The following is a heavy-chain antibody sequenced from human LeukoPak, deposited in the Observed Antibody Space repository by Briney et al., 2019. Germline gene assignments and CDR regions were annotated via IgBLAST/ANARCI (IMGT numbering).Heavy chain of an antibody. V-gene: IGHV3-23*01. Sequence: GGSLRLSCAASGFTFSSYGMSWVRQTPGKGLEWVLAISGSGGSTYYADSVKGRFTISRDNAKNTLYLQMNSLRAEDTAVYYCARVGIGATRKPYYFDYWGQGTLVTVSS. J-gene: IGHJ4*02. CDR2: ISGSGGST. CDR3: ARVGIGATRKPYYFDY. D-gene: IGHD1-26*01. CDR1: GFTFSSYG.